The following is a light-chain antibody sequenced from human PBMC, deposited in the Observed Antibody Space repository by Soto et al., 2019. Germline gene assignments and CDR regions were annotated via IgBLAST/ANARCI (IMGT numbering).Light chain of an antibody. CDR2: GAS. V-gene: IGKV3-11*01. J-gene: IGKJ1*01. CDR1: HSVSSH. Sequence: EIVLTQSPATLSLSPGERATLSCRASHSVSSHLAWFQQKPGQAPRLLLYGASDRATGIPARFSGSGSGTDFTLTISSLEPEDFAIYYCQQRSSWPRTFGQGTKVEIK. CDR3: QQRSSWPRT.